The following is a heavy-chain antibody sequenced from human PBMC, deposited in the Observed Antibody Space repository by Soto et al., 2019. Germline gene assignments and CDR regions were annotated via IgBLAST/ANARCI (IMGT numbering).Heavy chain of an antibody. CDR1: GFPFSSYA. CDR2: ISPTDGST. V-gene: IGHV3-23*01. Sequence: GGSLRLSCAASGFPFSSYAMIWLRQAPGRGLEWVSTISPTDGSTYYADSVKGRFTISRDNSKNTLYLQMIRLRAEDTAVYYCANYRSRSFAVWGLGTLVTVSS. J-gene: IGHJ4*02. D-gene: IGHD3-16*01. CDR3: ANYRSRSFAV.